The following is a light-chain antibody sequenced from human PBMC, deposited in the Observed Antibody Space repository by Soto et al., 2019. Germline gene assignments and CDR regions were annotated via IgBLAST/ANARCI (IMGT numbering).Light chain of an antibody. V-gene: IGKV3-11*01. Sequence: EVMMTQSPATLSVSPGERATLSCRASQSVSSYLAWYQQRPGQAPRLLIYGASTRATGIPARFSGSGSGTDFTLTISSLEPEDFAVYYCQQRSNWPPTFGQGTRLEIK. CDR1: QSVSSY. CDR3: QQRSNWPPT. CDR2: GAS. J-gene: IGKJ5*01.